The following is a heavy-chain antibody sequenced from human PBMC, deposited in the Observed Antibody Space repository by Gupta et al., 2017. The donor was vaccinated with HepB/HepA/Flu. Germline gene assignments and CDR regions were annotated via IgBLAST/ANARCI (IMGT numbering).Heavy chain of an antibody. D-gene: IGHD6-13*01. CDR3: ARSRSNSWHNFDY. CDR1: GSFISGDT. V-gene: IGHV3-30*04. J-gene: IGHJ4*02. Sequence: QVQLVESGGGVVQPGRSRRLSCTDSGSFISGDTMRWVRQNQGKGLEWVALISYDGRQRYYAHSVKGRFTISKDNSKNMVFLQMDSLRGDDTAIYHCARSRSNSWHNFDYWGQGALVIVSS. CDR2: ISYDGRQR.